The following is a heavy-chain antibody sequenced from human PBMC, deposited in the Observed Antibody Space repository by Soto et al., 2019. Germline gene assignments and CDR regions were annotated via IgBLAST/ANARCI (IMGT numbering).Heavy chain of an antibody. D-gene: IGHD3-22*01. CDR1: GGTFSSYA. Sequence: QVQLVQSGAEVKKPGSSVKVSCKGSGGTFSSYAISWARQAPGQGLEWMGGIIPIFGTAHYAQNFQGRVTSTADESTSTAYMELSGLRSEDTASYCCASVIKYYYHRSGSSLPRYCQHWGQGTLVTGSS. CDR3: ASVIKYYYHRSGSSLPRYCQH. J-gene: IGHJ1*01. V-gene: IGHV1-69*01. CDR2: IIPIFGTA.